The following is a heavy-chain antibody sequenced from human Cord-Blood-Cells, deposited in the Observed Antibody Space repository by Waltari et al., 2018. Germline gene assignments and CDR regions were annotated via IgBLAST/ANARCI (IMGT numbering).Heavy chain of an antibody. D-gene: IGHD3-22*01. Sequence: QVQLQQWGAGLLKPSETLSLTCAVYGGSFSGYYWSWIRQPPGKGLEWIGENNHSGSTNYNPSLKSRVTISVDTSKNQFSLKLSSVTAADTAVYYCARVGYYDSSGYHGDYWGQGTLVTVSS. V-gene: IGHV4-34*01. CDR1: GGSFSGYY. CDR3: ARVGYYDSSGYHGDY. CDR2: NNHSGST. J-gene: IGHJ4*02.